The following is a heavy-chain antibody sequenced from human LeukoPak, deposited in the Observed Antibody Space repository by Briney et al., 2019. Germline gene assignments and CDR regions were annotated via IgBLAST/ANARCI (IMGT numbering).Heavy chain of an antibody. Sequence: GGSLRLSCAASGFTFSSYAMSWVRQAPGKGLEWVSAISGSGGSTYYADSVKGRFTISRDNSKNTLYLQMNSLRAEDTAVYYCAKDLGADYGGNSGSDYWGQGTLVTASS. CDR2: ISGSGGST. V-gene: IGHV3-23*01. D-gene: IGHD4-23*01. J-gene: IGHJ4*02. CDR3: AKDLGADYGGNSGSDY. CDR1: GFTFSSYA.